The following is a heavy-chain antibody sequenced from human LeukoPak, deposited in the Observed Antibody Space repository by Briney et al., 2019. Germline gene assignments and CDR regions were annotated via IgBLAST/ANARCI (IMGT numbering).Heavy chain of an antibody. CDR1: GGSIISHY. D-gene: IGHD3-22*01. J-gene: IGHJ5*01. V-gene: IGHV4-4*07. CDR3: ARSRHSEYHYDAGGYPLNWFDS. Sequence: SETLSLTCSVSGGSIISHYWTWIRQPAGKGLEWIGRIYSSGSTNYSPSLKSRVTMSVDTSKNQFSLKLTSVTAADTAVYYCARSRHSEYHYDAGGYPLNWFDSWRQGTLVTVSA. CDR2: IYSSGST.